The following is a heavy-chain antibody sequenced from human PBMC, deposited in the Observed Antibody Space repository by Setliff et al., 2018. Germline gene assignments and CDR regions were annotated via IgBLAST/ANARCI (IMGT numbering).Heavy chain of an antibody. CDR1: GYRLIEVS. V-gene: IGHV1-69*06. CDR2: IMPIFGST. Sequence: SVKVSCKVSGYRLIEVSMHWVRQAPGQGLEWMGRIMPIFGSTNYAQNFQGRVTITADKSTSTAYMDLSSLRSEDSAVYYCARDRGGTAIANWFDRWGQGTLVTVSS. J-gene: IGHJ5*02. D-gene: IGHD2-21*01. CDR3: ARDRGGTAIANWFDR.